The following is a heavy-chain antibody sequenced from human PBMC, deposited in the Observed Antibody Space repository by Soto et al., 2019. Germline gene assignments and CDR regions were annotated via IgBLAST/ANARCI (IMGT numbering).Heavy chain of an antibody. D-gene: IGHD1-26*01. J-gene: IGHJ4*02. CDR3: ARLGGSYAVPHFDY. CDR1: GGSISSGGYY. Sequence: SETLSLTCTVSGGSISSGGYYWSWIRQHPGKGLEWIGYIYYSGTTTNYNPSLKSRVTLSVDTSKDQFSLKLSSVTAADTAVYYCARLGGSYAVPHFDYWGQGTLVTVSS. CDR2: IYYSGTTT. V-gene: IGHV4-61*08.